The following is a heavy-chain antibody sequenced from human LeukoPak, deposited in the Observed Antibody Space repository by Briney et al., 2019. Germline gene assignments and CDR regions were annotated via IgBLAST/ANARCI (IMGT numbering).Heavy chain of an antibody. CDR2: INWNGGST. Sequence: WGSLRLSCAASGFTFDDYGMSWVRQAPGKGLEWVSGINWNGGSTGYADSVKGRFTISRDNAKNTLYLQMKSLRAEDTAVYYCAREKGTMAREMALEAWGQGTMVTVSS. J-gene: IGHJ3*01. D-gene: IGHD3-10*01. CDR3: AREKGTMAREMALEA. CDR1: GFTFDDYG. V-gene: IGHV3-20*04.